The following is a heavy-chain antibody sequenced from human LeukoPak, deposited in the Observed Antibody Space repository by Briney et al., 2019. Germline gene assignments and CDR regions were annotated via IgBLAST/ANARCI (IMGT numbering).Heavy chain of an antibody. CDR1: RFTFSNFN. J-gene: IGHJ4*02. D-gene: IGHD3-10*01. Sequence: GGSLRLSCSALRFTFSNFNMHWVRQDPGKGLQFVSGITSDGGSIDYADSVRGRFTISRDNSKNTLYLRMTSLRLEDTALYYCVRGLYGLGWDYWGPGTLVTVCS. CDR2: ITSDGGSI. V-gene: IGHV3-64D*06. CDR3: VRGLYGLGWDY.